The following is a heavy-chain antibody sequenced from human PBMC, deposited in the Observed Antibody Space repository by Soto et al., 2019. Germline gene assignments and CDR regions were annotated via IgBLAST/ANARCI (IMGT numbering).Heavy chain of an antibody. CDR3: ARDSVRDYGDLKPFDY. CDR1: GGSISSSNW. D-gene: IGHD4-17*01. J-gene: IGHJ4*02. CDR2: IYHSGST. V-gene: IGHV4-4*02. Sequence: QVQLQESGPGLVKPSGTLSLTCAVSGGSISSSNWWSWVRQPPGKGLEWIGEIYHSGSTNYNPSLKSRVTNSVDKSKNQFSLKLSSVTAADTAVYYCARDSVRDYGDLKPFDYWGQGTLVTVSS.